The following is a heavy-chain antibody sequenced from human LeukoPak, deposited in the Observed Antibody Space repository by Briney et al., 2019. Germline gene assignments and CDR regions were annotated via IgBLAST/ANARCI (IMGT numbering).Heavy chain of an antibody. CDR3: ARDGAYGDYVHYYYYMDV. J-gene: IGHJ6*03. CDR2: INPNSGGT. V-gene: IGHV1-2*02. CDR1: GYTFTGYY. Sequence: ASVKVSCKASGYTFTGYYMHWVRQAPGQGLGWMGWINPNSGGTNYAQKFQGRVTMTRDTSISTAYMELSRLRSDDTAVYYCARDGAYGDYVHYYYYMDVWGKGTTVTISS. D-gene: IGHD4-17*01.